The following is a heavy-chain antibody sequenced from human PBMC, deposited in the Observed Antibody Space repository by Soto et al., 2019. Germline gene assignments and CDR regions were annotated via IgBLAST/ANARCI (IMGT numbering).Heavy chain of an antibody. CDR2: IDYSGTA. CDR1: SGSISVTNVF. V-gene: IGHV4-39*01. CDR3: ARITGRHLVY. J-gene: IGHJ4*02. Sequence: PSETLSLTCTVSSGSISVTNVFWGWVRQPPGKGLEWSGNIDYSGTAYFSPSLATRVTFHVDTSKNQFSLTLFSVPAAATDVYYCARITGRHLVYWGQGTLVTGSS. D-gene: IGHD1-20*01.